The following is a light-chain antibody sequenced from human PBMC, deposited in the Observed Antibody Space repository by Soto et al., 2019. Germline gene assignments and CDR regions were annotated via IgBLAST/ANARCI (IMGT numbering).Light chain of an antibody. CDR2: PAS. J-gene: IGKJ1*01. Sequence: DIQMTQSPSSLPAAVVGIVTITCRASQSISRYLNWYQQKAGKAPKLVIYPASTLESGVPSRFSGSGSGTDFTLTISSLQPEDFDTYHCQQTISNPWTFGQGTKVDIK. V-gene: IGKV1-39*01. CDR1: QSISRY. CDR3: QQTISNPWT.